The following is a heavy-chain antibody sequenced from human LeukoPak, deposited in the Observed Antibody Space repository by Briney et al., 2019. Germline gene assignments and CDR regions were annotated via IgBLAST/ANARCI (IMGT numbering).Heavy chain of an antibody. CDR3: AKDGSGSCDY. D-gene: IGHD1-26*01. J-gene: IGHJ4*02. CDR1: GFTFSSYG. Sequence: PGGSLRLSCAASGFTFSSYGMHWVRQAPGKGLEWVAVISYDGSNKYYADSVKGRFTISRDNSKNTLYLQMNSLRAEDTAVYYCAKDGSGSCDYWGQGTLVTVSP. V-gene: IGHV3-30*18. CDR2: ISYDGSNK.